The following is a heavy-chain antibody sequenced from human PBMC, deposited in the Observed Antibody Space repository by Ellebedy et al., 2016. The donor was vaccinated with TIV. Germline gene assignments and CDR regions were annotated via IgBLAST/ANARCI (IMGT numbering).Heavy chain of an antibody. Sequence: GGSLRLSXAASGFTFSSYSMNWVRQAPGKGLEWVSSISSSSSYIYYADSVKGRFTISRDNAKNSLYLQMNSLRDEDTAVYYCARDQGLTIFGVAYGMDVWGQGTTVTVSS. CDR2: ISSSSSYI. D-gene: IGHD3-3*01. CDR3: ARDQGLTIFGVAYGMDV. CDR1: GFTFSSYS. J-gene: IGHJ6*02. V-gene: IGHV3-21*01.